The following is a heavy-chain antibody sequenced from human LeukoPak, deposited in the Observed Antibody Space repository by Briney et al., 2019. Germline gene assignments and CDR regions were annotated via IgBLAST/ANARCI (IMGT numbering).Heavy chain of an antibody. CDR2: IYYSGTT. CDR1: GGSISSSGYY. D-gene: IGHD3-10*01. J-gene: IGHJ4*02. Sequence: PSETLSLTCTVSGGSISSSGYYWCWIRQPPGKGLEWIGSIYYSGTTYYNPSLKSRVTISVDTSKNQFSLKLSSVTAADTAIYYCARQKGNFDHWGQGTLVTVSS. CDR3: ARQKGNFDH. V-gene: IGHV4-39*01.